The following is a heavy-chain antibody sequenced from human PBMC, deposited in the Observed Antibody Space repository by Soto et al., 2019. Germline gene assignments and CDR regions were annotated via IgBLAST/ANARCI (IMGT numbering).Heavy chain of an antibody. Sequence: SETLSLTCTISGGSITSDYWSWIRQPPGKGLEWIGTFHYTGGTNYNPSLKSRVSILMDTSKKQFSLNLSSVTAADTAVYYCARRYCSGGSCYSGYDYWGQGTLVTVSS. CDR3: ARRYCSGGSCYSGYDY. CDR1: GGSITSDY. D-gene: IGHD2-15*01. CDR2: FHYTGGT. V-gene: IGHV4-59*08. J-gene: IGHJ4*02.